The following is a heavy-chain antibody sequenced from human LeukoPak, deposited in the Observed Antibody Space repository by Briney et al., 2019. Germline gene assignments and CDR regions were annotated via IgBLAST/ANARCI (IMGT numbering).Heavy chain of an antibody. CDR3: ARHGKAGAYCGGDCRFDY. CDR2: ISYDGSNK. D-gene: IGHD2-21*02. V-gene: IGHV3-30*03. Sequence: PGRSLRLSCAASGFTFSSYGMHWVRQAPGKGLEWVAVISYDGSNKYYADSVKGRFTISRDNSKNTLYLQMNSLRAEDTAVYYCARHGKAGAYCGGDCRFDYWGQGTLVTVSS. J-gene: IGHJ4*02. CDR1: GFTFSSYG.